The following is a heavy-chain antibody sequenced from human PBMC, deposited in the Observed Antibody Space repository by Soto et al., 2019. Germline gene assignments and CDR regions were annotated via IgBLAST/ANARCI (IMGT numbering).Heavy chain of an antibody. D-gene: IGHD1-26*01. J-gene: IGHJ6*02. CDR2: ISGSGGST. Sequence: PGGSLRLSCAASGFTFSSYAMSWVRQAPGKGLEWVSAISGSGGSTYYADSVKGRFTISRDNSKNTLYLQMNSLRAEDTAVYYCAKDLRPRSGAKNHLLDPLTSGMDVWGQGTTVPVSS. CDR3: AKDLRPRSGAKNHLLDPLTSGMDV. V-gene: IGHV3-23*01. CDR1: GFTFSSYA.